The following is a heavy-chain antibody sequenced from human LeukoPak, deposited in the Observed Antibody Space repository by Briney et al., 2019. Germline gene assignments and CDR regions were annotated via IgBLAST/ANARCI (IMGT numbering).Heavy chain of an antibody. D-gene: IGHD5-12*01. CDR3: ARGGYSYGAMDIVATAFDY. V-gene: IGHV1-69*05. CDR2: IIPIFGTA. Sequence: GASVKVSCKASGGTFSSYAISWVRQAPGQGLEWMGGIIPIFGTANYAQKFQGRVTNTTDESTSTAYMELSSLRSEDTAVYYCARGGYSYGAMDIVATAFDYWGQGTLVTVSS. CDR1: GGTFSSYA. J-gene: IGHJ4*02.